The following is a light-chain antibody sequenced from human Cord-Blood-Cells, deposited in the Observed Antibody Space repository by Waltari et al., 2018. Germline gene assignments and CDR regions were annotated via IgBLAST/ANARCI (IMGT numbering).Light chain of an antibody. CDR3: QQRSNWPPYT. Sequence: GERATLSCRASQRVSSYSAWYQQKPGQAPRLLIYDASNRATGIPARFSGSGSGTDFTLTISSLEPEDFAVYYCQQRSNWPPYTFGQGTKLEI. J-gene: IGKJ2*01. V-gene: IGKV3-11*01. CDR2: DAS. CDR1: QRVSSY.